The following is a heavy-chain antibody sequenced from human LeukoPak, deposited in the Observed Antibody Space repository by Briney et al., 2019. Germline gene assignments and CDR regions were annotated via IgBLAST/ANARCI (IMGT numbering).Heavy chain of an antibody. CDR1: GFTVSNSY. CDR2: IYSGGRT. CDR3: ARGNTAMSN. Sequence: GGSLRLSCAASGFTVSNSYMNWVRQAPGKGLEWVSIIYSGGRTHYADSVRRRFSISRDKSKNTRYLQMNSLRAEDTAVYFCARGNTAMSNWGQGTLVIVSS. D-gene: IGHD5-18*01. J-gene: IGHJ4*02. V-gene: IGHV3-66*01.